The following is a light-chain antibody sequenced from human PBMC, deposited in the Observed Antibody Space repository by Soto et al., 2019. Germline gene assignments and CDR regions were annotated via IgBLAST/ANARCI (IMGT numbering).Light chain of an antibody. J-gene: IGLJ1*01. CDR2: EVS. CDR1: SSDVGGYNF. Sequence: QSVLTQPPSASGSPGLSVTISCTGTSSDVGGYNFVSWYQQHPGKAPKLIIYEVSERPSGVPDRFSGSKAGNTAYLTVSGLQADFEADYYCSSYAVSNFNVFGIGTKVTVL. CDR3: SSYAVSNFNV. V-gene: IGLV2-8*01.